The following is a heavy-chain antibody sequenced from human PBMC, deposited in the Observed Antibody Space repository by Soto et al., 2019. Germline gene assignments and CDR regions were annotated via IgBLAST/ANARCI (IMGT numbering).Heavy chain of an antibody. V-gene: IGHV4-61*01. Sequence: PSETLSLTCTVSGGSVSSGSYYWSWIRQPPGKGLEWIGYIYYSGSTNYNPSLKSRVTISVDTSKNQFSLKLSSVTAADTAVYYCARAREDTLRYFDWFPLYYFDYWGQGTLVTVSS. J-gene: IGHJ4*02. CDR2: IYYSGST. CDR3: ARAREDTLRYFDWFPLYYFDY. CDR1: GGSVSSGSYY. D-gene: IGHD3-9*01.